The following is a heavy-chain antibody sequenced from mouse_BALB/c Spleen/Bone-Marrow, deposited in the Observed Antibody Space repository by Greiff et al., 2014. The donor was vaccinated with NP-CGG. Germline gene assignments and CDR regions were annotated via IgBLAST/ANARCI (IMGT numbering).Heavy chain of an antibody. V-gene: IGHV1-80*01. CDR3: ARVRNWADY. D-gene: IGHD4-1*01. CDR2: IYPGDGDT. J-gene: IGHJ2*01. CDR1: GYAFSSYW. Sequence: QVQLQQSGAGLVRPGSSVKISCKASGYAFSSYWMNWVKQRPGQGLEWIGQIYPGDGDTNYNGKFKGKATLTADKSSSTAYMQLSSLTAEASAVYFCARVRNWADYWGQGTTLTVSS.